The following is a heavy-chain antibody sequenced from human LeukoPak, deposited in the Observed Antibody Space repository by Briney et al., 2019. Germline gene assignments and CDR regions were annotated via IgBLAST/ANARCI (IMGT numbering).Heavy chain of an antibody. CDR1: GLTFSTYG. CDR2: ISGSAVST. V-gene: IGHV3-23*01. CDR3: AKVVLVGAIFGPGY. D-gene: IGHD1-26*01. Sequence: GGSLRLSCAASGLTFSTYGMTWVRQAPGKGLEWVSAISGSAVSTFYADSVKGRFTISRDNSKNTLYLQMNSLRAEDTAVYYCAKVVLVGAIFGPGYWGQGTLVTVSS. J-gene: IGHJ4*02.